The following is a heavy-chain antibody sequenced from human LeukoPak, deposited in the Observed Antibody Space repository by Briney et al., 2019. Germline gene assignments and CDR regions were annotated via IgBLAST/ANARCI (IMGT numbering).Heavy chain of an antibody. Sequence: SETLSLTCAVSGHSISSGYYWGWIRQPPGKGLEWIGSIYHSGSTYYNPSLKSRVTISVDTSKNQFSLKLSSVTAADTAVYYCARDLYYYDSAPNPSFDYWGQGTLVTVSS. CDR1: GHSISSGYY. CDR2: IYHSGST. J-gene: IGHJ4*02. D-gene: IGHD3-10*01. V-gene: IGHV4-38-2*02. CDR3: ARDLYYYDSAPNPSFDY.